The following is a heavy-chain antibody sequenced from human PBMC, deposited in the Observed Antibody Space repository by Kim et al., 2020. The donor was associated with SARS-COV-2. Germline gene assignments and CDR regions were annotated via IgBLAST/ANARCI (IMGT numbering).Heavy chain of an antibody. CDR1: GFTFKNYD. CDR2: ISDNGETT. CDR3: GRSRGSIRGWFDS. Sequence: GGSLRLSCAASGFTFKNYDMSWVRQAPGKGLEGGARISDNGETTFYADSVKGRFTISRDNSKNTLYFQMNSLRVADPAVYYCGRSRGSIRGWFDSWGQGTQVTVSS. J-gene: IGHJ5*01. D-gene: IGHD3-10*01. V-gene: IGHV3-23*01.